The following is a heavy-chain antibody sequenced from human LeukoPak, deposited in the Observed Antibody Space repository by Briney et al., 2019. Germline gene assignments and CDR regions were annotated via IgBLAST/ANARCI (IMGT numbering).Heavy chain of an antibody. CDR1: GGSISNYY. Sequence: PSETLSLTCTVSGGSISNYYWNWIRQPPGKGLEWIGYIYYTGSTNYNPSLKSRVTMSVDTSKNQFSLNLKSVTPEDTAVYYCAGTAPEDILTGPTKGWFDPWGQGTLVTVSS. CDR2: IYYTGST. CDR3: AGTAPEDILTGPTKGWFDP. D-gene: IGHD3-9*01. J-gene: IGHJ5*02. V-gene: IGHV4-59*01.